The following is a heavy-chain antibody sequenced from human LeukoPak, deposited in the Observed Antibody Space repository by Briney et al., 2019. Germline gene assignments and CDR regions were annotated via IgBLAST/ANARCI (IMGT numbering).Heavy chain of an antibody. Sequence: PGGSLRLSCAGSGFTFSSYWMSWVRQAPGKGLEWVANIKQDGSEKYYVDSVKGRFTISRDNAKNSLYLQMNSLRAEDTAVYYCAKDFPTSGWYLDAFDIWGQGTMVTVSS. CDR3: AKDFPTSGWYLDAFDI. J-gene: IGHJ3*02. CDR2: IKQDGSEK. D-gene: IGHD6-19*01. V-gene: IGHV3-7*01. CDR1: GFTFSSYW.